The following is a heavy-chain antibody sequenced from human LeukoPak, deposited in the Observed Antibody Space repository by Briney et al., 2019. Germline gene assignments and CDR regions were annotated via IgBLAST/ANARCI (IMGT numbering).Heavy chain of an antibody. D-gene: IGHD3-3*01. V-gene: IGHV3-48*01. CDR2: ISSSSIAI. Sequence: SYISSSSIAIYYADSVKGRFTITRDNAKNSLYLQMNSLRVEDTAVYYCASITIFGVVMGDYWGQGTLVTVSS. J-gene: IGHJ4*02. CDR3: ASITIFGVVMGDY.